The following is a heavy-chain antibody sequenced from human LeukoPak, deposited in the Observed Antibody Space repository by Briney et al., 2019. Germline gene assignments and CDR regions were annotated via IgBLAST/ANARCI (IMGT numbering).Heavy chain of an antibody. D-gene: IGHD3-16*01. Sequence: SETLPLTCAVSGYSISSGFYWGWLRPPPGEVLECLGYICYSGSTNYNPSLKSRVTISVDTSKNQFSLKMSSVTAADTAVYYCARSVHGGMLHCGSYYYYMDVWGKGTTVTVSS. CDR3: ARSVHGGMLHCGSYYYYMDV. CDR2: ICYSGST. J-gene: IGHJ6*03. CDR1: GYSISSGFY. V-gene: IGHV4-38-2*01.